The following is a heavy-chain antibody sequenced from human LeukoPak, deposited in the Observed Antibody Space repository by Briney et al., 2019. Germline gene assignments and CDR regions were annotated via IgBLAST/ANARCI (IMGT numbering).Heavy chain of an antibody. Sequence: GGSLRLSCAASGFTFSSYAMSWVRQAPGKGLEWVSAISGSGGSTYYADSVKGRFTISRDNSKNTLYLQMNSLRAEDTAIYYCARGSGYNPSMFDYWGQGTLVTVSS. CDR1: GFTFSSYA. CDR2: ISGSGGST. CDR3: ARGSGYNPSMFDY. J-gene: IGHJ4*02. D-gene: IGHD3-3*01. V-gene: IGHV3-23*01.